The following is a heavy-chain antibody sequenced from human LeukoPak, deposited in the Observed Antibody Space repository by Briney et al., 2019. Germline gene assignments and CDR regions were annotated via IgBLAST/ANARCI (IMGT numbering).Heavy chain of an antibody. J-gene: IGHJ3*02. CDR2: ISSSGSTI. D-gene: IGHD4/OR15-4a*01. CDR3: ARCEGASGAFDI. CDR1: GFTFSSYE. Sequence: EGSLRLSCAASGFTFSSYEMNWVRRAPGKGLEWVSYISSSGSTIYYADSVKGRFTISRDNAKNSLYLQMNSLRAEDTALYYCARCEGASGAFDIWGQGTMVTVSS. V-gene: IGHV3-48*03.